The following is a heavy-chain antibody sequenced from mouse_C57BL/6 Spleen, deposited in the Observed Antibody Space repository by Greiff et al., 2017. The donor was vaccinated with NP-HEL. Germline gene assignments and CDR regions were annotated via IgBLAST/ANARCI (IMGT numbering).Heavy chain of an antibody. Sequence: EVKLVESGGDLVKPGGSLKLSCAASGFTFSSYGMSWVRQTPDKRLEWVATISSGGSYTYYLDSVKGRFTISRDNAKNTLYLQMSSLKSEDTAMYYCARHGDWDYFDYWGQGTTLTVSS. CDR3: ARHGDWDYFDY. CDR2: ISSGGSYT. D-gene: IGHD4-1*01. V-gene: IGHV5-6*01. J-gene: IGHJ2*01. CDR1: GFTFSSYG.